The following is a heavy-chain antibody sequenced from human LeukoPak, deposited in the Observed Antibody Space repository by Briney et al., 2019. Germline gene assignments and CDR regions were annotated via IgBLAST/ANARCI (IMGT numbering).Heavy chain of an antibody. Sequence: PGGSLRLSCAASGFTFSSYSMNWVRQAPGKGLEWVSYISSSSSTIYYADSVKGRFTISRDNAKNSLYLQMNSLRAEDTAVYYCARDLVRGGLYGGYFLDYWGQGTLVTVSS. CDR3: ARDLVRGGLYGGYFLDY. J-gene: IGHJ4*02. D-gene: IGHD1-26*01. V-gene: IGHV3-48*01. CDR2: ISSSSSTI. CDR1: GFTFSSYS.